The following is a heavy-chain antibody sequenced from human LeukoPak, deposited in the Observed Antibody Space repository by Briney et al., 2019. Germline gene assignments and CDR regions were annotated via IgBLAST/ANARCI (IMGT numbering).Heavy chain of an antibody. CDR1: GFTFISYG. CDR3: ARDIHIVVVPAAQSPVNYGMDV. CDR2: IWYDGSND. Sequence: GGSLRLSCAASGFTFISYGRHWVRRAPGRELEGGAVIWYDGSNDYYADSVMGRFTISRDNSKNTLYLQMNSLRAEDTAVYYCARDIHIVVVPAAQSPVNYGMDVWGKGTTVTVSS. D-gene: IGHD2-2*01. J-gene: IGHJ6*04. V-gene: IGHV3-33*01.